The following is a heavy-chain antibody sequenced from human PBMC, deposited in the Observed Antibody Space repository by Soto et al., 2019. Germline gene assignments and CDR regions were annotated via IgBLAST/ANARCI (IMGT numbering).Heavy chain of an antibody. CDR3: ARGGYTYSFDS. D-gene: IGHD5-18*01. J-gene: IGHJ5*01. Sequence: GGSLRLSCAASGFTFSDYYMSWIRQAPGRGLEWISFINNSTTYTKYADSVRGRFTINRDNAENTLYLQMNNLGAEDAAVYYCARGGYTYSFDSWGQGTLVTVSS. CDR2: INNSTTYT. V-gene: IGHV3-11*05. CDR1: GFTFSDYY.